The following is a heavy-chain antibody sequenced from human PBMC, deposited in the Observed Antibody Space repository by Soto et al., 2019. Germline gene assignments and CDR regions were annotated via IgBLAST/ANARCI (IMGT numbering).Heavy chain of an antibody. V-gene: IGHV3-7*01. J-gene: IGHJ6*02. D-gene: IGHD3-16*01. CDR3: ARQGGRRTYYYYYGMDV. CDR1: GFTFSSYW. CDR2: IKHDGSEK. Sequence: EVQLVESGGGLVQPGGSLRLSCTASGFTFSSYWMSWVRQAPGKGLEWVANIKHDGSEKNYVDSVKGRFTISTDNAKNSAFLQMNSLRAEETAVYYCARQGGRRTYYYYYGMDVWGQGTTVTVSS.